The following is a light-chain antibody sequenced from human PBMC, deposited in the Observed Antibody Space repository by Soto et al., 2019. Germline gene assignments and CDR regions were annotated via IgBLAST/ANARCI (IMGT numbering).Light chain of an antibody. J-gene: IGKJ5*01. CDR2: VAS. CDR3: QQANSFPIT. V-gene: IGKV1D-12*01. Sequence: DIQMTQSPSAVSASVGGRFTITCRASQGISSRLAWYQQKPGKAPKVLIFVASSFQSGVPSRFSGSGSGTDFTLTSSSLQPEDFATYYCQQANSFPITFGQGTRLEIK. CDR1: QGISSR.